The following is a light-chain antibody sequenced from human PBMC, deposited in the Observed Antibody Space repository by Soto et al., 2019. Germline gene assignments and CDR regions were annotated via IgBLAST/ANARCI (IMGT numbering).Light chain of an antibody. Sequence: QPALTQPRSVSGSPGQSVTISCTGTSSDVGGYNYVSWYQQHPGKAPKLMIYDVSKRPSGVPDRFSGSKSGNTASLTISGLQAEDEDDYYCCSYAGSYTHVFGTGTKLTVL. CDR1: SSDVGGYNY. J-gene: IGLJ1*01. CDR3: CSYAGSYTHV. V-gene: IGLV2-11*01. CDR2: DVS.